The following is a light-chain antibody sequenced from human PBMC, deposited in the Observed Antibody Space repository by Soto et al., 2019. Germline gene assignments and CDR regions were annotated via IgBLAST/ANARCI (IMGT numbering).Light chain of an antibody. Sequence: QSVLTQPASVSGSPGQSITISCIGSSSDFGAYNSVSWYQQHPGKAPKLVIYDVSHRPSWVSDRFSGSKSGNTASLTISRLQAEDEADYYCTSFTTTTTVVVFGGGTKLTVL. CDR1: SSDFGAYNS. CDR2: DVS. CDR3: TSFTTTTTVVV. V-gene: IGLV2-14*01. J-gene: IGLJ2*01.